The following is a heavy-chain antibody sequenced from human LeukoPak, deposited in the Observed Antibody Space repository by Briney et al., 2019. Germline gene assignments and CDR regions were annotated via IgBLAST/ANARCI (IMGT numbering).Heavy chain of an antibody. CDR1: GYTFTYRY. Sequence: SVKVSCKASGYTFTYRYLHWVRQAPGQALEWMGWITPFNGNTNYAQKFQDRVTITRDRSMSTAYMELSKDTAMYYCANSPDSGGLGPWGQGTLVTVSS. J-gene: IGHJ5*02. CDR2: ITPFNGNT. CDR3: ANSPDSGGLGP. V-gene: IGHV1-45*02. D-gene: IGHD3-10*01.